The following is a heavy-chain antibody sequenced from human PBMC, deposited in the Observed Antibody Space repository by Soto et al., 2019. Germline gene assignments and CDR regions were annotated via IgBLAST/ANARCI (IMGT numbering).Heavy chain of an antibody. D-gene: IGHD6-13*01. CDR2: LSGSGVST. V-gene: IGHV3-23*01. CDR1: GFTVSSNY. Sequence: AGGSLRLSCAASGFTVSSNYMSWVRQAPGKGLEWVSALSGSGVSTYYADSVMGRFTISRDNSKNTVFLQMNSLRAEDTAVYYCAKENGYSSSWFEFDYWGQGTLVTVSS. CDR3: AKENGYSSSWFEFDY. J-gene: IGHJ4*02.